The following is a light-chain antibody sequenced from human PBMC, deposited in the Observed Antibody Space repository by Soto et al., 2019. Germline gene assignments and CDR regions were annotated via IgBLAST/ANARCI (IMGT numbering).Light chain of an antibody. CDR3: QQRTRWPIS. CDR2: DAS. Sequence: EIVLTQSPATLSFSPGERATLSCRASQSVSSYLAWYQQKPGQTPRLLSYDASNRATGIPARFSASGSGTDFTLTISSLEPEDFAVYYCQQRTRWPISFGQGTRLEIK. V-gene: IGKV3-11*01. CDR1: QSVSSY. J-gene: IGKJ5*01.